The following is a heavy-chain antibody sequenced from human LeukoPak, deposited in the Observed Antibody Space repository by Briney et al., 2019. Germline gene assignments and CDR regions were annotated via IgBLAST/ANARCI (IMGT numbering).Heavy chain of an antibody. V-gene: IGHV3-48*01. J-gene: IGHJ5*02. CDR1: EFTVSSNY. D-gene: IGHD6-13*01. CDR2: ISSSSTII. CDR3: AKVPRQHDNWFDP. Sequence: GGSLRLSCAAPEFTVSSNYMNWVRQAPGKGLEWVSYISSSSTIIHYVDSVKGRFTISRDDAKNSLYLQMNSLRAEDTAVYYCAKVPRQHDNWFDPWGQGTLVTVSS.